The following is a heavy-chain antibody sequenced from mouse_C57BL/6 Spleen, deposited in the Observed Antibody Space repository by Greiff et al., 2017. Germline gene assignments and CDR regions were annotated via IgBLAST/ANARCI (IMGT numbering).Heavy chain of an antibody. CDR1: GYAFTNYL. CDR3: ARKRSNYAMDY. Sequence: QVQLQQSGAELVRPGTSVKVSCKASGYAFTNYLIAWVKQRPGQGLEWIGVINPGSGGTNYNEKFKGRATLTADKSSSNAYMQLSSLTSEDSAVYFCARKRSNYAMDYWGQGTSVTVSS. V-gene: IGHV1-54*01. J-gene: IGHJ4*01. CDR2: INPGSGGT. D-gene: IGHD5-1*01.